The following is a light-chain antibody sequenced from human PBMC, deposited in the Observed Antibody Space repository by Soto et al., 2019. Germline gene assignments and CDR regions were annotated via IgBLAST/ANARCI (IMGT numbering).Light chain of an antibody. CDR3: QQRSNWPPWT. J-gene: IGKJ1*01. CDR1: ENLRTF. Sequence: ESVLTQSPATLSLSPGERATLSCRATENLRTFLAWYQQKPGQAPRLLIYDASNRATGIPARFSGSGSGTDFTLTISSLEPEDFAVYYCQQRSNWPPWTFGQGTKVDIK. V-gene: IGKV3-11*01. CDR2: DAS.